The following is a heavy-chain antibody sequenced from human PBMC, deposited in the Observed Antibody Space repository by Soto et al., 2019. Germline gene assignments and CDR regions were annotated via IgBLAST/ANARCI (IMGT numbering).Heavy chain of an antibody. V-gene: IGHV4-59*06. Sequence: PSETLSLTCTVSGGSISSYYWSWIRQHPGKGLEWFGYIYYSGSTYYNPSLKSRVTISVDTSKNQFSLKLSSVTAADTAVYYCAGDYYDSSGYYPTPYYYGMDVWGQGTTVTVSS. D-gene: IGHD3-22*01. CDR1: GGSISSYY. J-gene: IGHJ6*02. CDR2: IYYSGST. CDR3: AGDYYDSSGYYPTPYYYGMDV.